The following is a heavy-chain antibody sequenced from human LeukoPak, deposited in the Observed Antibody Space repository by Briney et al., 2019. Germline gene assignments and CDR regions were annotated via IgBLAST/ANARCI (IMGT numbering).Heavy chain of an antibody. Sequence: GGSLRLSCAASGFTFSSYRMNWVRQAPGKGLEWVSSISSSSSYIYYADSVKGRFTISRDNAKNSLYLQMNSLRAEDTAVYYCVRYYYDSSGYYPEESWGQGTLVTVSS. CDR2: ISSSSSYI. V-gene: IGHV3-21*01. J-gene: IGHJ5*02. CDR1: GFTFSSYR. CDR3: VRYYYDSSGYYPEES. D-gene: IGHD3-22*01.